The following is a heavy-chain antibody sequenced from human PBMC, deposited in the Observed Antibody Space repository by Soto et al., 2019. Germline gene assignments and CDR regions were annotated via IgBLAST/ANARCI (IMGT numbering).Heavy chain of an antibody. CDR1: GYTFHAAY. V-gene: IGHV1-2*04. Sequence: SFNGSGYTFHAAYMHVGGQAPGKGLEWMGWINPNSGGTNYAQKFQGWVTMTRDTSISTAYMELSRLRSGDTAVYYCARTVSFRGWFRGMAVWGQGTTVTVSS. CDR2: INPNSGGT. CDR3: ARTVSFRGWFRGMAV. J-gene: IGHJ6*02. D-gene: IGHD2-15*01.